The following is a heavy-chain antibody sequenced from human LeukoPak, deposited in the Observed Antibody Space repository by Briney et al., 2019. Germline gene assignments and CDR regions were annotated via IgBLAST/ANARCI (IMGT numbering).Heavy chain of an antibody. CDR1: GYSFTRYW. CDR2: VYPGDSDT. V-gene: IGHV5-51*01. D-gene: IGHD3-10*01. CDR3: ARSSMVRGVLNWFDP. Sequence: GESLKISCKGSGYSFTRYWIGWVRQMPGKGLEWMGIVYPGDSDTRYSPSFQGQVTISADKSISTAYLQWSSLKASDTAMYYCARSSMVRGVLNWFDPWGQGTLVTVSS. J-gene: IGHJ5*02.